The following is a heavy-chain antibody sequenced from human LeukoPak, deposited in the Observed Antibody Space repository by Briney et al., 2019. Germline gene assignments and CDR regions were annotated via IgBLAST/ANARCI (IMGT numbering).Heavy chain of an antibody. CDR1: GFTFSSYA. CDR3: AKGGSSAVAGNKNY. J-gene: IGHJ4*02. D-gene: IGHD6-19*01. Sequence: PGRSLRLSCAASGFTFSSYAMHWVRQAPGKGLEWVAVISYDGSNKYYADSVKGRFTVSRDNSKNTLYLQMNSLRAEDTAVYYCAKGGSSAVAGNKNYWGQGTLVTVSS. V-gene: IGHV3-30-3*01. CDR2: ISYDGSNK.